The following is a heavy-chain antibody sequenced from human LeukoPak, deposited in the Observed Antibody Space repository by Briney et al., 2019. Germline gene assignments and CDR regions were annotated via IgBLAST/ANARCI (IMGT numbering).Heavy chain of an antibody. CDR2: ISSSSSTI. V-gene: IGHV3-48*02. CDR3: ARTDLLFGESDKGSFDY. J-gene: IGHJ4*02. D-gene: IGHD3-10*01. Sequence: GGSLRLSCAASGFTFSSYSMNWVRQAPGKGLEWVSYISSSSSTIYYADSVKGRFTISRDNAKNSLYLQMNSLRDEDTAVYYCARTDLLFGESDKGSFDYWGQGTLVTVSS. CDR1: GFTFSSYS.